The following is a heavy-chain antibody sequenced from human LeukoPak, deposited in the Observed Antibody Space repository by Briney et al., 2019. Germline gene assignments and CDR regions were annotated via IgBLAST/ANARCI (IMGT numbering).Heavy chain of an antibody. CDR1: GGSISSYY. V-gene: IGHV4-59*12. D-gene: IGHD6-13*01. J-gene: IGHJ6*03. CDR3: ARGGTYSSSWSYYYYYYYMDV. CDR2: IYYSGST. Sequence: SETLSLTCTVSGGSISSYYWSWIRQPPGKGLEWIGYIYYSGSTNYNPSLKSRVTISVDTSKNQFSLKLSSVTAADTAVYYCARGGTYSSSWSYYYYYYYMDVWGKGTTVTVSS.